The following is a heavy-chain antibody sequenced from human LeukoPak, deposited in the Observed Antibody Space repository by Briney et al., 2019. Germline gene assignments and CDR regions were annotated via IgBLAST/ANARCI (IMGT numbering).Heavy chain of an antibody. V-gene: IGHV3-30-3*01. J-gene: IGHJ4*02. D-gene: IGHD3-9*01. CDR3: ARDRLRYFDWLLI. CDR1: GFTFSSYA. CDR2: ISYDGSNK. Sequence: GRSLRLSCAASGFTFSSYAMHWVRQAPGKGLEWVAVISYDGSNKYYADSVKGRFTISRDNSKNTLYLQMNSLRAEDTAVYYCARDRLRYFDWLLIWGQGTLVTVSS.